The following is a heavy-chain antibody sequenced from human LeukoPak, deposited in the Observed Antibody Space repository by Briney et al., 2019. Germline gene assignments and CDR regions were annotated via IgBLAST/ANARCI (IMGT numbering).Heavy chain of an antibody. J-gene: IGHJ4*02. D-gene: IGHD3-16*01. V-gene: IGHV4-61*02. CDR1: GASVSSGNYY. CDR2: IHTSGSI. CDR3: AGMIGYFDY. Sequence: SQTLSLTCTVSGASVSSGNYYWSWIRQPAGKRLEWIGRIHTSGSINYNPSLKSRVTISVDTSKNQFSLKLSSVTAADTAVYYCAGMIGYFDYWGQGTLVTVSS.